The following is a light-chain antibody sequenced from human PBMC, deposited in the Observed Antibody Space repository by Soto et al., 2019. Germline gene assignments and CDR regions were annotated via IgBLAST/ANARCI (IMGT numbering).Light chain of an antibody. Sequence: DIQMTQSPSTLSASVGDRVTITCRASQSVSTRLAWYQQKPWKAPKLLIYDASSLQTGVPSRFSGSGSGAEFTLTISSLQPDDFATYYCQQYQSYSETFGHGTKVEIK. CDR1: QSVSTR. J-gene: IGKJ1*01. CDR3: QQYQSYSET. CDR2: DAS. V-gene: IGKV1-5*01.